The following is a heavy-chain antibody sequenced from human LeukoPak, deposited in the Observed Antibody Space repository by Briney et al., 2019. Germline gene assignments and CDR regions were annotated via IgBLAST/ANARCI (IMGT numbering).Heavy chain of an antibody. J-gene: IGHJ4*02. CDR1: GYTFTGHY. D-gene: IGHD3-3*01. V-gene: IGHV1-2*02. CDR3: ARTSPPSIGVGYPYYFDY. Sequence: ASVKVSCKASGYTFTGHYMHWVRQAPGQGLEWMGWINPNSGGTNYAQKFQGRVTMTRDTSISTAYMELSRLRSDDTAVYYCARTSPPSIGVGYPYYFDYWGQGTLVTVSS. CDR2: INPNSGGT.